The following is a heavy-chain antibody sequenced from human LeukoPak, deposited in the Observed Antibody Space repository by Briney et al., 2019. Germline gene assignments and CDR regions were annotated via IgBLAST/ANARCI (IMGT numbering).Heavy chain of an antibody. D-gene: IGHD2-2*01. CDR2: IYTSGST. V-gene: IGHV4-61*02. CDR1: GAPISRGSYY. Sequence: QVQLQESGPGLVKPSHTLSLTRTVSGAPISRGSYYWSWLLQPPATGLGRVGRIYTSGSTNYNPSLKRRVTISVDTSKNQFSLKLSSVTAADTAVYYRARVYCSSTSCWFDPWGQGTLVTVSS. J-gene: IGHJ5*02. CDR3: ARVYCSSTSCWFDP.